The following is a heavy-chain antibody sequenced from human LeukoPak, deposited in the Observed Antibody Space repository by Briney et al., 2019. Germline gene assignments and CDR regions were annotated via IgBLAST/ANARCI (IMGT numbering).Heavy chain of an antibody. Sequence: PGGSLRLSCAASGFTVSSYYMSWVRQAPGKGLEWVSVIYSGGSTYYADSVKGRFTISRDTSKNTLYLQMNSLRAEDTAVYYCAREWDTSGRYFDSWGQGTLVTVSS. CDR2: IYSGGST. J-gene: IGHJ4*02. CDR1: GFTVSSYY. CDR3: AREWDTSGRYFDS. V-gene: IGHV3-53*01. D-gene: IGHD3-22*01.